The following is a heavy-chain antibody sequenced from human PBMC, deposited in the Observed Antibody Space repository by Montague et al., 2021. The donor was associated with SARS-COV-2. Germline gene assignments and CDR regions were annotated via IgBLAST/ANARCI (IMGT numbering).Heavy chain of an antibody. Sequence: SETLSLTCAVYGGSFSGYYWSWIRQPPGKGLEWIGEINHSGSTNYNPSLKSRGTISVDTSKNQFSLKLSSVTAADTAVYYCARPRRPYCSSTSCPNWYFGLGGRGTLVTVSS. J-gene: IGHJ2*01. CDR2: INHSGST. CDR3: ARPRRPYCSSTSCPNWYFGL. D-gene: IGHD2-2*01. V-gene: IGHV4-34*01. CDR1: GGSFSGYY.